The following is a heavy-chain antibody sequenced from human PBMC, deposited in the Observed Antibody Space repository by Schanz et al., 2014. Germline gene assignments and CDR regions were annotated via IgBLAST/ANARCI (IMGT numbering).Heavy chain of an antibody. CDR1: GFTFSSHW. Sequence: EVQLVQSGGGLVQPGGSLRLSCAASGFTFSSHWMHWVRQDPGKGLVWVSRINGDGSNTNYADSVKGRFTISRDNAKNTLYLQMNSLRAEDTAVYYCARPALWFGDNCFDPWGQGTLVTVSA. J-gene: IGHJ5*02. D-gene: IGHD3-10*01. CDR2: INGDGSNT. V-gene: IGHV3-74*01. CDR3: ARPALWFGDNCFDP.